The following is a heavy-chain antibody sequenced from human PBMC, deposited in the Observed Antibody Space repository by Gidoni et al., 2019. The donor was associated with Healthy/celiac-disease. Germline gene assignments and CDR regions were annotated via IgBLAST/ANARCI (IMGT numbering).Heavy chain of an antibody. CDR1: GFTFSSYA. J-gene: IGHJ4*02. V-gene: IGHV3-23*01. Sequence: EVQLLESGGGLVQPGGSLRISCAASGFTFSSYAMSWVRQAPGKGLEWVSAISGSGGSTYYADSVKGRFTISRDNSKNTLYLQMNSLRAEDTAVYYCAKGLQGPYYFDYWGQGTLVTVSS. CDR2: ISGSGGST. CDR3: AKGLQGPYYFDY. D-gene: IGHD4-4*01.